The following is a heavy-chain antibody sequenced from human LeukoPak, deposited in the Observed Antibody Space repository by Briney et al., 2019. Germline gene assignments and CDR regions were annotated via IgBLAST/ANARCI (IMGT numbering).Heavy chain of an antibody. J-gene: IGHJ5*02. CDR1: GFTFSSYG. Sequence: GRSLRLSCAASGFTFSSYGMHWVRQAPGKGLEWVAVISFDGNNKYYADSVKGRFTISRDNSKNRLYLQMNSLRAEDTAVYYCAKDHYDTGGTYSFDPWGQGTPVTVSS. CDR2: ISFDGNNK. CDR3: AKDHYDTGGTYSFDP. V-gene: IGHV3-30*18. D-gene: IGHD2-8*02.